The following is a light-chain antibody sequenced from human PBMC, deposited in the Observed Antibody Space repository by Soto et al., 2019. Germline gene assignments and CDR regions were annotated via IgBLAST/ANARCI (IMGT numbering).Light chain of an antibody. Sequence: AIRMTQSTSSFSASTGDRVTITCRASQGISSYLAWYQQKPGKAPKLLIYAASTLQSGVPSRFSGSGSGTDFTLTISCLQSEDLATYYCQQYYSYPITFGQGTRLEI. J-gene: IGKJ5*01. CDR2: AAS. CDR3: QQYYSYPIT. V-gene: IGKV1-8*01. CDR1: QGISSY.